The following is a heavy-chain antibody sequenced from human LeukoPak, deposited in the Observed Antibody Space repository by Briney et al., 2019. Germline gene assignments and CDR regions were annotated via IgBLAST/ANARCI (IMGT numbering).Heavy chain of an antibody. V-gene: IGHV4-4*09. CDR1: GGSISSYY. Sequence: SETLSLTCTVSGGSISSYYWSWIRQPPGKGLEWIGYIYTSGSTNYNPSLKSRVTISVDTSKNQFSLKLSSVTAADTAVYYCARLLRGNGGDAFDIWGQGTMVTVSS. CDR3: ARLLRGNGGDAFDI. CDR2: IYTSGST. J-gene: IGHJ3*02. D-gene: IGHD4-23*01.